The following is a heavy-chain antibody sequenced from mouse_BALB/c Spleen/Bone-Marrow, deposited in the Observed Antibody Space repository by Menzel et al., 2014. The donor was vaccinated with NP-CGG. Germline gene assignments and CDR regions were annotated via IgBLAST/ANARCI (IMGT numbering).Heavy chain of an antibody. CDR1: GLDFSRYW. CDR2: INPGSSTI. CDR3: ARLLTLRAMDY. J-gene: IGHJ4*01. Sequence: EVHLVESGGGLVQPGGSLNLSCAASGLDFSRYWMSWARQAPGKGQEWIGEINPGSSTINYTPSLKDKFIISRDNAKNTLYLQMSKVRSEDTALYYCARLLTLRAMDYWGQGTSVTVSS. V-gene: IGHV4-2*02.